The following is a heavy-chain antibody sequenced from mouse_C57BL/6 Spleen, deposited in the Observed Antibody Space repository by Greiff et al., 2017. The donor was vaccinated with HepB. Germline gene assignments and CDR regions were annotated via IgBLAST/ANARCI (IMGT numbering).Heavy chain of an antibody. D-gene: IGHD1-1*01. CDR2: ISSGSSTI. Sequence: EVHLVESGGGLVKPGGSLKLSCAASGFTFSDYGMHWVRQAPEKGLEWVAYISSGSSTIYYADTVKGRFTISRDNAKNTLFLQMTSLRSEDTAMYYCARGYYGSSPHWYFDVWGTGTTVTVSS. V-gene: IGHV5-17*01. CDR1: GFTFSDYG. J-gene: IGHJ1*03. CDR3: ARGYYGSSPHWYFDV.